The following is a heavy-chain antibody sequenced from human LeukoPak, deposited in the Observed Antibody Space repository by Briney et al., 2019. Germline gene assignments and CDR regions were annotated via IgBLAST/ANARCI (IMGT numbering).Heavy chain of an antibody. CDR3: ASPPDRDGYNPYYFDY. CDR1: GGSFSGYY. J-gene: IGHJ4*02. D-gene: IGHD5-24*01. CDR2: INHSGST. V-gene: IGHV4-34*01. Sequence: SETLSLTCAVYGGSFSGYYWSWIRQPPGKGLEWIGEINHSGSTNYNPSLKSRVTISVDTSKNQFSLKLGSVTAADTAVYYCASPPDRDGYNPYYFDYWGQGTLVTVSS.